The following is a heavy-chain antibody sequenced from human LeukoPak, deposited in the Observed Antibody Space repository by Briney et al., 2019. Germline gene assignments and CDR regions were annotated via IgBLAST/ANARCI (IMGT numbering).Heavy chain of an antibody. V-gene: IGHV1-18*01. D-gene: IGHD1-26*01. CDR2: ISAYNGKT. Sequence: ASVKVSCKDSGYTFTSYGISWVRQAPGQRLKWMGWISAYNGKTNYAQKFQGRVTMTTDTSTNTAYMELRSLRSDDTAVYYCARDPQQLVGATGGGFEYWGQGTLVTVSS. CDR1: GYTFTSYG. CDR3: ARDPQQLVGATGGGFEY. J-gene: IGHJ4*02.